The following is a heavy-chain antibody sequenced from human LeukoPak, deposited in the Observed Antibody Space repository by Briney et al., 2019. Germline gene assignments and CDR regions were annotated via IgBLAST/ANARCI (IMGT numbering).Heavy chain of an antibody. V-gene: IGHV3-23*01. D-gene: IGHD4-23*01. J-gene: IGHJ3*02. CDR3: ARDPHRDYIGTFDM. Sequence: GGCLRLSCAASEFTFSRYGMSWVRQAPGKGLEWGSSISGSGGSTQYADSVQGRFAISRDNSKNTSYLQQNSLRADDTAVYFCARDPHRDYIGTFDMWGRGTMVSVSS. CDR1: EFTFSRYG. CDR2: ISGSGGST.